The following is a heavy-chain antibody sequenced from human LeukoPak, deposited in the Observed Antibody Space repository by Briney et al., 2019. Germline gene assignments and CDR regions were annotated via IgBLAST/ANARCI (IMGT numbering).Heavy chain of an antibody. CDR1: GFTFSSYW. CDR3: VRDGLRYYGMDV. Sequence: GGSLRLSCAASGFTFSSYWMQCVRQAPGKGLVWVSRIDIDGSSTNYADSVKGRFTMSRDNAKNTLYLQMNSLRAEDTAVYYCVRDGLRYYGMDVWGQGTTVTVSS. J-gene: IGHJ6*02. CDR2: IDIDGSST. V-gene: IGHV3-74*01.